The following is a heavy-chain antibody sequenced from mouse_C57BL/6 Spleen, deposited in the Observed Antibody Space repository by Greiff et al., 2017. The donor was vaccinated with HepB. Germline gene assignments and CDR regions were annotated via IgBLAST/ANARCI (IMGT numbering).Heavy chain of an antibody. J-gene: IGHJ4*01. D-gene: IGHD2-4*01. Sequence: EVQGVESGGGLVQPGGSLKLSCAASGFTFSDYYMYWVRQTPEKRLEWVAYISNGGGSTYYPDTVKGRFTISRDNAKNTLYLQMSRLKSEDTAMYYCARRNYYDYAMDYWGQGTSVTVSS. CDR2: ISNGGGST. CDR3: ARRNYYDYAMDY. CDR1: GFTFSDYY. V-gene: IGHV5-12*01.